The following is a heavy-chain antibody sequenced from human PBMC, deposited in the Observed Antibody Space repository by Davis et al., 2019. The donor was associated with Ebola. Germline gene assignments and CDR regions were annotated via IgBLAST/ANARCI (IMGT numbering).Heavy chain of an antibody. CDR1: GYTFTGYY. CDR2: INPNSGGT. J-gene: IGHJ4*02. D-gene: IGHD1-26*01. CDR3: ARCPSRRVEPLFGY. V-gene: IGHV1-2*02. Sequence: ASVKVSCKASGYTFTGYYMHWVRQAPGQGLEWMGWINPNSGGTNYAQKFQGRVTMTRDTSISTAYMELSRLRSDDTAVYYCARCPSRRVEPLFGYWGQGTLVTVSS.